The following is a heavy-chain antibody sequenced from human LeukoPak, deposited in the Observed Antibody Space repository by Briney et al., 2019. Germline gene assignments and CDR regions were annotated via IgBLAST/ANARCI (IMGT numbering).Heavy chain of an antibody. J-gene: IGHJ4*02. CDR2: INTDGSST. CDR1: GFIFSSYW. V-gene: IGHV3-74*01. Sequence: GGSLRLSCAASGFIFSSYWMHWVRHAPGKGLAWVSRINTDGSSTSYADSVKGRFTISRDNAKNTLYLQMNSLRAEDTAVYYCVRDQGGAVSYWGQGTLVTVSS. CDR3: VRDQGGAVSY. D-gene: IGHD3-16*01.